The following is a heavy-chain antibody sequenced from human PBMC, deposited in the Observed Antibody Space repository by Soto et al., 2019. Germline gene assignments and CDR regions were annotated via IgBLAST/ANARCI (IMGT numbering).Heavy chain of an antibody. Sequence: QITLKESGPTLVKPTQTLTLTCTFSGFSLSTSGVGVGWIRQPPGKALEWLAVIYWDDDKRSSSSLKSRLTITKDTSKHQVVLTMTNMDPVDTATYYCAHHPYSGLAPYTFDYWGQGILVTVSS. CDR2: IYWDDDK. J-gene: IGHJ4*02. D-gene: IGHD3-10*01. CDR3: AHHPYSGLAPYTFDY. V-gene: IGHV2-5*02. CDR1: GFSLSTSGVG.